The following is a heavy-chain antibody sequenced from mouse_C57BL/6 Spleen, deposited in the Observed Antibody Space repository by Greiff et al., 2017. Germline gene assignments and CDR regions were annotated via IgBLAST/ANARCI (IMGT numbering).Heavy chain of an antibody. V-gene: IGHV1-72*01. CDR1: GYTFTSYW. CDR2: IDPNSGGT. Sequence: QVQLQQPGAELVKPGASVKLSCKASGYTFTSYWMHWVKQRPGRGLEWIGRIDPNSGGTKYNEKFKSKATLTVDKPSSTAYMQLSSQTSEDSAVYYCARGAYYSNYGYFDYWGQGTTLTVSS. J-gene: IGHJ2*01. CDR3: ARGAYYSNYGYFDY. D-gene: IGHD2-5*01.